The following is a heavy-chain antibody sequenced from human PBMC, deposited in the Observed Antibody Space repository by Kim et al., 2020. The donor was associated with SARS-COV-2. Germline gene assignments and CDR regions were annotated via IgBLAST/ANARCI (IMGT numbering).Heavy chain of an antibody. J-gene: IGHJ6*02. V-gene: IGHV1-3*01. CDR3: YWWCMLRGPKEEDCYGMDV. CDR2: INAGNGNT. D-gene: IGHD2-8*02. Sequence: ASVKVSCKASGYTFTSYAMHWVRQAPGQRLEWMGWINAGNGNTKYSQKFQGRVTITRDTSASTAYMELSSLRSEDTAVYYCYWWCMLRGPKEEDCYGMDVWGQGTTVTVSS. CDR1: GYTFTSYA.